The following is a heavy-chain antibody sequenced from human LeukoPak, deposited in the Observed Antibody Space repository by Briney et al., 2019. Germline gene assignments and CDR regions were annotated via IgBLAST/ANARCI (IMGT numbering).Heavy chain of an antibody. CDR3: AKGGSTPYYYYYMDV. V-gene: IGHV3-23*01. J-gene: IGHJ6*03. D-gene: IGHD2-15*01. Sequence: GGSLRLSCAASGFTFSSYGMSWVRQAPGKGLEWVSAISGSGASTHYADSVKGRFTISRDNSKNTLYLQMNSLRAEDTAVYYCAKGGSTPYYYYYMDVWGKGTTVTVSS. CDR2: ISGSGAST. CDR1: GFTFSSYG.